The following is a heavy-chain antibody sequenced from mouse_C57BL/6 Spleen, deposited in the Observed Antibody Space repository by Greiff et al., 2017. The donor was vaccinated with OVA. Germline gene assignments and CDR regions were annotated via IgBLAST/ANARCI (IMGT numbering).Heavy chain of an antibody. CDR3: AALAFAY. CDR1: GYSITSGYY. CDR2: ISYDGSN. J-gene: IGHJ3*01. Sequence: EVQLVESGPGLVKPSQSLSLTCSVTGYSITSGYYWNWIRQFPGNKLEWMGYISYDGSNNYNPSLKNRISITRDTSKNQFFLKLNSVTTEDTATYYCAALAFAYWGQGTLVTVSA. V-gene: IGHV3-6*01. D-gene: IGHD4-1*01.